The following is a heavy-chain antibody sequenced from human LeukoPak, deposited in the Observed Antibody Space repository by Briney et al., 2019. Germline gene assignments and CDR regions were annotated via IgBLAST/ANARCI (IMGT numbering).Heavy chain of an antibody. Sequence: GASVKVSCRASGYTFTSHEIHWVRQAPGQGLGWMGIINPRGGSTNYAQEFQGRVTMTRGTSTSTVYMELSSLTSEDTAVYYCARLRSCGGDCYYFDYWGQGTLVTVSS. J-gene: IGHJ4*02. CDR3: ARLRSCGGDCYYFDY. CDR2: INPRGGST. D-gene: IGHD2-21*02. CDR1: GYTFTSHE. V-gene: IGHV1-46*01.